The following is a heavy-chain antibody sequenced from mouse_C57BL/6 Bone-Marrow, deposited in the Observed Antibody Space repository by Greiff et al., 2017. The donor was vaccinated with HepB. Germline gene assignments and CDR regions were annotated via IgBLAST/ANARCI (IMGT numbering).Heavy chain of an antibody. CDR3: AKKAPNGNCYFDV. CDR1: GFSLTSYG. Sequence: QVQLQQSGPGLVQPSQSLSITCTVSGFSLTSYGVHWVRQSPGKGLEWLGVIWRGGSTDYNAAFMSRLSITKDNSKSQVFFKMNSMQADDTAIYYCAKKAPNGNCYFDVWGTGTTVTVSS. CDR2: IWRGGST. J-gene: IGHJ1*03. D-gene: IGHD1-2*01. V-gene: IGHV2-5*01.